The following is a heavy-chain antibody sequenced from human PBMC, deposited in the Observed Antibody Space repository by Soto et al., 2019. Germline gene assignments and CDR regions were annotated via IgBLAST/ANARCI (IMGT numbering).Heavy chain of an antibody. CDR1: GGSISSGGYY. CDR2: IYYSGST. V-gene: IGHV4-31*03. D-gene: IGHD3-9*01. Sequence: QVQLQESGPGLVKPSQTLSLTCTVSGGSISSGGYYWSWIRQHPGKGLEWIGYIYYSGSTYYNPSLKSRVTISVDTSKNQFSLKLSSVTAADTAVYYCVCSGYWRYYFDYWGQGTLVTVSS. J-gene: IGHJ4*02. CDR3: VCSGYWRYYFDY.